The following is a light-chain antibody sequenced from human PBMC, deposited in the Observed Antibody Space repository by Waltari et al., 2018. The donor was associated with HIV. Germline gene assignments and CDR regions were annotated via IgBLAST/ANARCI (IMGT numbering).Light chain of an antibody. CDR3: CSYAGTYTFVV. CDR2: DVS. CDR1: SSDVGRYNY. Sequence: SALTQPRPLSGSPGQSVTISCTGTSSDVGRYNYVSWYQHHPGKAPNLILYDVSERPSGVPDRFSGSKSGNTASLTISGLQAEDEADYYCCSYAGTYTFVVFGGGTKLTVL. V-gene: IGLV2-11*02. J-gene: IGLJ2*01.